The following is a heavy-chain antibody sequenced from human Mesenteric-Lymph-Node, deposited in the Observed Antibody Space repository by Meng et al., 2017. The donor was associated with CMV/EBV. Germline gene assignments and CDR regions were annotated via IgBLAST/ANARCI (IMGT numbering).Heavy chain of an antibody. D-gene: IGHD6-6*01. CDR3: ALMAYSSSSGSFDI. J-gene: IGHJ3*02. Sequence: GGSLRLSCAASEITLGRYDMNWVRQAPGKRLEWVSSISTSGSDTNYADSVQGRFTISRDNAKNSLYLQMNSLTVDDTALYYCALMAYSSSSGSFDIWGQGTMVTVSS. CDR1: EITLGRYD. CDR2: ISTSGSDT. V-gene: IGHV3-21*01.